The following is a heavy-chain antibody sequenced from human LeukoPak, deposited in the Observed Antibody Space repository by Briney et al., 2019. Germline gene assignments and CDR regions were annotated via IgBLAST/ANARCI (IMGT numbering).Heavy chain of an antibody. Sequence: GGSLRLSCAASGFTFSNYVMHWVRQAPGKGLEWVAVIWYDGSNKYYADSVKGRFTISRDNSKNTLYLQMNSLRAEDTAVYYCARDSPVGHAFDIWGQGTMVTVSS. CDR1: GFTFSNYV. CDR2: IWYDGSNK. D-gene: IGHD1-26*01. V-gene: IGHV3-33*08. CDR3: ARDSPVGHAFDI. J-gene: IGHJ3*02.